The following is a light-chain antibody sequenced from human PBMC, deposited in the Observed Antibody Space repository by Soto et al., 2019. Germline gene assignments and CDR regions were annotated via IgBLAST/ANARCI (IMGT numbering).Light chain of an antibody. Sequence: DIQMTQSPSSLSASIGDRVTISCRASQGISNDLAWYQQKPWKVPYLLIYAASTSHSGVPSRFRGSGSGTEFTLTSSSLQPEDVATYYCQNYDSAPRTFGQGTKVDIK. V-gene: IGKV1-27*01. J-gene: IGKJ1*01. CDR3: QNYDSAPRT. CDR1: QGISND. CDR2: AAS.